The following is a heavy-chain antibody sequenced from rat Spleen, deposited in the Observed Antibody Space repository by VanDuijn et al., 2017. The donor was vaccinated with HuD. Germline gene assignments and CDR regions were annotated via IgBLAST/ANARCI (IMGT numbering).Heavy chain of an antibody. Sequence: QVQLTESGPGLVQPSQTLSLTCTVSGLSLTSNSVSWVRQSPGKGLEWMGVIWTGGSTTYNSLLKSRLSFTRDTSKSQVFLKMNSLQTEDSATYYCARSETGRGFDYWGQGVMVTVSS. V-gene: IGHV2-47*01. CDR2: IWTGGST. CDR3: ARSETGRGFDY. CDR1: GLSLTSNS. J-gene: IGHJ2*01. D-gene: IGHD5-1*01.